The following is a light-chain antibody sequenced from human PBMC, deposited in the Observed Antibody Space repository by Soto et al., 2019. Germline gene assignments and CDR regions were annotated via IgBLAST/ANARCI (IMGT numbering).Light chain of an antibody. CDR1: QSVSSE. Sequence: EILLTQSPGTLSLSPGERATLSCRASQSVSSEYLAWYQQKPGQAPRLLIYGASTRATGIPARFSGSGSGTEFTLTISSLQSEDFAVYYCQQYNNWPPWTFGQGTKVDIK. CDR3: QQYNNWPPWT. V-gene: IGKV3-15*01. J-gene: IGKJ1*01. CDR2: GAS.